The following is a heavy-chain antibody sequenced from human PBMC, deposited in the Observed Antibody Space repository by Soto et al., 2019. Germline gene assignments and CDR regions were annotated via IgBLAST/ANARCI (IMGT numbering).Heavy chain of an antibody. Sequence: QVQLVQSGAEVKKPGSSVKVSCKASGGTFSSYAISWVRQAPGQGLEWMGGIIPIFGTANYAQKFQGRVTITAYESTSTAYMELSSLRSEDTAVYSCASLDTAMGVFDYWGQGTLVTVSS. J-gene: IGHJ4*02. D-gene: IGHD5-18*01. CDR1: GGTFSSYA. V-gene: IGHV1-69*01. CDR3: ASLDTAMGVFDY. CDR2: IIPIFGTA.